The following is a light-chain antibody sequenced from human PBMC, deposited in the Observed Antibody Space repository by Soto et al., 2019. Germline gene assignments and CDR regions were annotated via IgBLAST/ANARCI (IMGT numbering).Light chain of an antibody. CDR3: QQRSSWPPMIT. CDR1: QSVRTY. Sequence: EIVLTQSKTTLSLSPGERSTLSCMASQSVRTYLAWYQQRPGQAPRLLIYDASYRATDIPPRFSGSGSGTDFTLTISSLEPEDFAVYYCQQRSSWPPMITFGQGTRLEIK. CDR2: DAS. J-gene: IGKJ5*01. V-gene: IGKV3-11*01.